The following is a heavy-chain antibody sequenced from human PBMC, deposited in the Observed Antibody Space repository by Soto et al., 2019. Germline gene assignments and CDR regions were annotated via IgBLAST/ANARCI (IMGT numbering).Heavy chain of an antibody. CDR1: GFSLTSSGLS. CDR3: AHRPCGSSDSFHV. V-gene: IGHV2-5*02. J-gene: IGHJ3*01. CDR2: INWVGDG. D-gene: IGHD2-21*01. Sequence: QITLKESGPTLVKPTENLTLTCTCSGFSLTSSGLSVGWIRQPPGKPLEWLALINWVGDGRYNPLLKSRLTVTRDTYANQVALTMTSMDPADTGTYYCAHRPCGSSDSFHVWGRGTMVTVSS.